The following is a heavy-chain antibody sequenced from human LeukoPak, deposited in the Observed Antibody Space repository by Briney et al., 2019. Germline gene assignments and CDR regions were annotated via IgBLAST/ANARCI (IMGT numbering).Heavy chain of an antibody. CDR1: GYTFTSYG. CDR3: ARCPTVVTPDYYYYYYMDV. CDR2: ISAYNGNT. V-gene: IGHV1-18*01. D-gene: IGHD4-23*01. J-gene: IGHJ6*03. Sequence: ASVKVSCKASGYTFTSYGISWVLQAPGQGLEWMVLISAYNGNTNYAQKLQGRVTMTTDTSTSTAYMELRSLRSDDTAVYYCARCPTVVTPDYYYYYYMDVWGKGTTVTVSS.